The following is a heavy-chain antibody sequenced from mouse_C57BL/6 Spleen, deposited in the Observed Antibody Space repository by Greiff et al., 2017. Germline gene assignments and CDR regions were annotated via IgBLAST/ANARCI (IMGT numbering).Heavy chain of an antibody. CDR2: INPNNGGT. Sequence: VHVKQSGPELVKPGASVKMSCKASGYTFTDYNMHWVKQSHGKSLEWIGYINPNNGGTSYNQKFKGKATLTVNKSSSTAYMELRSLTSEDSAVYYCARAFYYDYVWFAYWGQGTLVTVSA. D-gene: IGHD2-4*01. CDR1: GYTFTDYN. V-gene: IGHV1-22*01. J-gene: IGHJ3*01. CDR3: ARAFYYDYVWFAY.